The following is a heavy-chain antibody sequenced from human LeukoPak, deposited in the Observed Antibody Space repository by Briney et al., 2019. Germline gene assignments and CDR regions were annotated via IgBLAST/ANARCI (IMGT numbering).Heavy chain of an antibody. CDR1: GGSFSGYY. J-gene: IGHJ3*02. D-gene: IGHD3-10*01. CDR3: ARDGRITMVRGNAFDI. Sequence: SETLSLTCAVYGGSFSGYYWSWIRQPPGKGLEWIGEINHSGSTNYNPSLKSRVTISVDTSKNQFSLKLSSVTAADTAVYYCARDGRITMVRGNAFDIWGQGTMVTVSS. V-gene: IGHV4-34*01. CDR2: INHSGST.